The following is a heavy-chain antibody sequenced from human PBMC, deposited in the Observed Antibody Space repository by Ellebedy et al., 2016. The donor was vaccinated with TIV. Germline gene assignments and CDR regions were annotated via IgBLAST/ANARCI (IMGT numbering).Heavy chain of an antibody. CDR3: ARDVPADAAALLDY. D-gene: IGHD2-2*01. Sequence: ASVKVSCKASGYPFPNYGVSWVRQAPGQGLEWVGWISAYNGNTKYGQTFQGRISLTTDTSMGTAYMELRSLRSDDTGVYFCARDVPADAAALLDYWGQGTRVTVSS. CDR2: ISAYNGNT. CDR1: GYPFPNYG. V-gene: IGHV1-18*04. J-gene: IGHJ4*02.